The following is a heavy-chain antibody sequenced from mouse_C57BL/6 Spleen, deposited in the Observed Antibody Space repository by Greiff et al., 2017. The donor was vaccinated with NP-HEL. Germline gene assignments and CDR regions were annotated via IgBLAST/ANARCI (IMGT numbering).Heavy chain of an antibody. CDR3: ARLGPYYDYDGFAY. Sequence: QVQLKQPGAELVKPGASVKLSCKASGYTFTSYWMQWVKQRPGQGLEWIGEIDPSDSYTNYNQKFKGKATLTVDTSSSTAYMQLSSLTSEDSAVYYCARLGPYYDYDGFAYWGQGTLVTVSA. CDR2: IDPSDSYT. CDR1: GYTFTSYW. D-gene: IGHD2-4*01. V-gene: IGHV1-50*01. J-gene: IGHJ3*01.